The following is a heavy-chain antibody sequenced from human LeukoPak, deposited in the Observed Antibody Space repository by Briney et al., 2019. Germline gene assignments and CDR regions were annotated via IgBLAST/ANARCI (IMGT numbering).Heavy chain of an antibody. D-gene: IGHD4-17*01. V-gene: IGHV3-23*01. J-gene: IGHJ4*02. Sequence: GGSLRLSCAASGFTFSSYAMSWVRPAPGKGLEWVSAISGSGGSTYYADSVKGRFTISRDNSKNTLYLQMNSLRAEDTAVYYCATGKSGDLYDYWGQGTLVTVSS. CDR2: ISGSGGST. CDR1: GFTFSSYA. CDR3: ATGKSGDLYDY.